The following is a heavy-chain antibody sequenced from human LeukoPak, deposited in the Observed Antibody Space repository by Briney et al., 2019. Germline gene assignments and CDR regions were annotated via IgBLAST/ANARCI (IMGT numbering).Heavy chain of an antibody. V-gene: IGHV4-59*01. J-gene: IGHJ6*03. CDR2: IYSRGST. Sequence: PSETLSLTCTVFGGSITTYYWSWIRQPPGKGLEWMGYIYSRGSTNYNPSLKSRVTISVDTSENQFSLKLTSVTAADTAVYYCARGGRYMDVWGKGTTVTVSS. CDR3: ARGGRYMDV. CDR1: GGSITTYY. D-gene: IGHD3-16*01.